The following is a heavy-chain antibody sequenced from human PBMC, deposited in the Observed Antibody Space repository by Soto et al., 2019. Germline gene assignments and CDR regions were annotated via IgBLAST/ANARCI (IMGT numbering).Heavy chain of an antibody. Sequence: GGSLRLSCAASGFTFSSYWMSCVRQAPGKGLEWVANIKQDGSEKYYVDSVKGRFTISRDNAKNSLYLQMNSLRAEDTAVYYCARGKRELRYFDWLLYPPLDYWGQGTLVTVSS. V-gene: IGHV3-7*01. CDR3: ARGKRELRYFDWLLYPPLDY. CDR2: IKQDGSEK. CDR1: GFTFSSYW. J-gene: IGHJ4*02. D-gene: IGHD3-9*01.